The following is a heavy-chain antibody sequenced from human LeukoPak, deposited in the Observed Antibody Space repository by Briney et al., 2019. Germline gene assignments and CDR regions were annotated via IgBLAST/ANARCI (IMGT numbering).Heavy chain of an antibody. CDR2: LSGSGGST. D-gene: IGHD6-6*01. V-gene: IGHV3-23*01. CDR1: GFTFSSYA. J-gene: IGHJ4*02. CDR3: AKRSSSSSGYFDY. Sequence: GGSLRLSCVASGFTFSSYAMSWVRQSPGKGLEWVSTLSGSGGSTYYADSVKGRFTISRDDSKNTLFLQMSSLRAEDTAVYFCAKRSSSSSGYFDYWGQGALVTVSS.